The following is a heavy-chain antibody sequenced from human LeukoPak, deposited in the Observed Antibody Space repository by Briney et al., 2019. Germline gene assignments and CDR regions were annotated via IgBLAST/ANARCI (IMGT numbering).Heavy chain of an antibody. CDR3: ARGRDDSSGYYLGYFDY. CDR1: GGSISSYY. V-gene: IGHV4-4*07. CDR2: IYTSGST. D-gene: IGHD3-22*01. J-gene: IGHJ4*02. Sequence: TSETLSLTCTVSGGSISSYYWSWIRQPAGKGLEWIGRIYTSGSTNYNPSLKSRVTMSVDTSKNQFSLKLSSVTAADTAVYYCARGRDDSSGYYLGYFDYWGQGTLVTVSS.